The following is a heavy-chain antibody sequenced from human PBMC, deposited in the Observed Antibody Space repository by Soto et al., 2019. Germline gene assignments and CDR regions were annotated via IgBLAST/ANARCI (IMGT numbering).Heavy chain of an antibody. Sequence: SETLSLTCTVSGDSMSRHYWSWLRQPPGKGLEWIGYISSTGSTHYNTSLKSRVTISPDTSKKQFSLNLNSVTAADTAVYYCARLYTYMDVWGQGTTVTVSS. D-gene: IGHD5-18*01. CDR3: ARLYTYMDV. CDR2: ISSTGST. CDR1: GDSMSRHY. J-gene: IGHJ6*02. V-gene: IGHV4-59*11.